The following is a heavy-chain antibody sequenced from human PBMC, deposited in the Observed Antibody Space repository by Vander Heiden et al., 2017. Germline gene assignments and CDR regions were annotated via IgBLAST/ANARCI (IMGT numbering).Heavy chain of an antibody. CDR1: EFTFSSSA. CDR2: IGGNGVVA. D-gene: IGHD6-19*01. J-gene: IGHJ4*02. Sequence: EMELLESGGGLVHPGGSLRLSCSASEFTFSSSAMSWVRQTPGKGLEWVAAIGGNGVVAKYADSVKGRFTISRDNFNKTLFLQMNSLRDEDTAVYYCARAQRGSGWYIFDDWGQGTLVIVSS. V-gene: IGHV3-23*01. CDR3: ARAQRGSGWYIFDD.